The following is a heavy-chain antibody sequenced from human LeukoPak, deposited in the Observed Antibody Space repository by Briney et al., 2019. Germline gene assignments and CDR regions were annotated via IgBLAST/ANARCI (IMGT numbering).Heavy chain of an antibody. CDR1: GYTFSDFY. CDR3: ATATVTHTRDP. J-gene: IGHJ5*02. D-gene: IGHD1-1*01. CDR2: INPYSGAL. Sequence: GASVKVSCQTSGYTFSDFYLNWVRQAPGQGLEWMGWINPYSGALISAQSLQGRLTMTWDTSTGTAYMEPTRLTSDDTAVYYCATATVTHTRDPWGQGTLVTVSS. V-gene: IGHV1-2*02.